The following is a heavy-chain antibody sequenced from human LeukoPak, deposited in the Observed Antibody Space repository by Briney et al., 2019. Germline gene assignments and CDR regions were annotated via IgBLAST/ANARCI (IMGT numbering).Heavy chain of an antibody. J-gene: IGHJ3*02. CDR1: GFTFSNDW. D-gene: IGHD2-21*02. V-gene: IGHV3-74*01. CDR2: VTSDGSGT. Sequence: GGSLRLSCAASGFTFSNDWMHWVRHVPGKGLEWVSRVTSDGSGTSYADSVKGRFTMSRDNARSTLYLQMNSLRAEDTAVYYCARSSIVVVTPGAFDIWGQGTMVTVSS. CDR3: ARSSIVVVTPGAFDI.